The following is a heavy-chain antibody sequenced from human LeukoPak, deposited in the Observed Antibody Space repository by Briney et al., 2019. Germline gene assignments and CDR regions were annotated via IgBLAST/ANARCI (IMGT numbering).Heavy chain of an antibody. Sequence: GRSLRLSCAASGFTFSTYAMHWVRQAPGKGLEWVAIISYDGSNNFYADSVKGRFTISRDNSKNTLHLQVNSLRAEDTAVYYCARGRGSYLLRDAEYFQYWGQGTLVTVSS. CDR3: ARGRGSYLLRDAEYFQY. D-gene: IGHD1-26*01. CDR1: GFTFSTYA. CDR2: ISYDGSNN. V-gene: IGHV3-30-3*01. J-gene: IGHJ1*01.